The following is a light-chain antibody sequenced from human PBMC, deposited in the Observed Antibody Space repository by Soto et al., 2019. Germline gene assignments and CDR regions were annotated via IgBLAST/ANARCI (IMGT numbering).Light chain of an antibody. J-gene: IGKJ1*01. Sequence: EIVMTQSPATLSVSPGERATLSCRASQSVSSNLAWYQQKPGQAPRLLIYGASTRPTGIPARLSGSGSGTEFTLTISSLQSEDLAVYYCQQYNNWPPWTFGQGTKVEIK. V-gene: IGKV3-15*01. CDR2: GAS. CDR1: QSVSSN. CDR3: QQYNNWPPWT.